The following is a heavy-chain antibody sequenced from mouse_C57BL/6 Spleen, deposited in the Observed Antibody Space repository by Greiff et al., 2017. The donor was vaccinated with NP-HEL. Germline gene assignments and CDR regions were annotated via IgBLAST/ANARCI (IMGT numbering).Heavy chain of an antibody. Sequence: EVQLQQSGPELVKPGASVKISCKASGYTFTDYYMNWVRRSHGNSLEWIGDTNPNNGGTSYNQKFKGKATLTVDKSPSTAYMELRSLKSEDSAVYYGARYYYGSSLDYAMVYWGQGTSGTVSS. D-gene: IGHD1-1*01. CDR1: GYTFTDYY. V-gene: IGHV1-26*01. CDR2: TNPNNGGT. CDR3: ARYYYGSSLDYAMVY. J-gene: IGHJ4*01.